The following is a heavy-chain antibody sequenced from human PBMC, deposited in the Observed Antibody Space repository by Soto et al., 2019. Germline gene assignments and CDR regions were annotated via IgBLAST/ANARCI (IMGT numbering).Heavy chain of an antibody. D-gene: IGHD3-9*01. CDR2: IFWDDDK. CDR3: ASSTGYRIFDC. Sequence: QITLKESGPTLVKPTQTLTLTCTFSGFSLSTTGLGVGWIRQPPGKALEWLALIFWDDDKRYSPSLKSRLTITKDTSKNQVVLTMTNMDPVDTATYYCASSTGYRIFDCWGQGTLVAVSS. CDR1: GFSLSTTGLG. V-gene: IGHV2-5*02. J-gene: IGHJ4*02.